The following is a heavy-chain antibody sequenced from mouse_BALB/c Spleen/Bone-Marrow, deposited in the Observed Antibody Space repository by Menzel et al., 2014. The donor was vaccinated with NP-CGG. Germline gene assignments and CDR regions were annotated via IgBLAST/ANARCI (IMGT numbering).Heavy chain of an antibody. CDR3: TREGAY. CDR1: GYTFTSYY. Sequence: QVQLKQSGAELVKPGASVKLSCKASGYTFTSYYMYWVKQRPGQGLEWIGEINHSNGYTNFNEKFKSKATLTVDKSSSTAYMQLSSLTSEDSAVYYCTREGAYWGQETLVTVSA. CDR2: INHSNGYT. V-gene: IGHV1S81*02. J-gene: IGHJ3*01.